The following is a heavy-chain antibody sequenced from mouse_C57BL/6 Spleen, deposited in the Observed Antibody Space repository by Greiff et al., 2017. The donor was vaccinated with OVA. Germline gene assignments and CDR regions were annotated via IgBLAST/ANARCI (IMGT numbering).Heavy chain of an antibody. Sequence: QVQLQQPGAELVRPGSSVKLSCKASGYTFTSYWMHWVKQRPIQGLEWIGNIDPSDSETHYNQKFKDKATLTVDKSSSTAYMQLSSLTSEDSAVYYCARAGLLRSLYAMDDWGQGTSVTVSS. J-gene: IGHJ4*01. CDR2: IDPSDSET. CDR3: ARAGLLRSLYAMDD. CDR1: GYTFTSYW. V-gene: IGHV1-52*01. D-gene: IGHD1-1*01.